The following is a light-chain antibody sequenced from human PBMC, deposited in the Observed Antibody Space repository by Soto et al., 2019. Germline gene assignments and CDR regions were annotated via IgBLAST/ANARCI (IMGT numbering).Light chain of an antibody. CDR3: SSYTTSSTWV. Sequence: SALTQPASVSGSPGQSITISCTGTNSDVGAYDYVSWYQHHPGKAPKPMIYEVSNRPSGVSNRFSGSKSGNTASLTISGLQAEDEATYYCSSYTTSSTWVFGGGTKVTVL. CDR1: NSDVGAYDY. CDR2: EVS. V-gene: IGLV2-14*01. J-gene: IGLJ3*02.